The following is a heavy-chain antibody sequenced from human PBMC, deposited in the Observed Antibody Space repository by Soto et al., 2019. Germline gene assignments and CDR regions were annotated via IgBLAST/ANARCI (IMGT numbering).Heavy chain of an antibody. J-gene: IGHJ5*02. CDR1: GGSISSYY. CDR2: IYYSGST. D-gene: IGHD2-15*01. V-gene: IGHV4-59*01. CDR3: ARDKGYCSGGSCYWFDP. Sequence: SETLSLTCTVSGGSISSYYWSWIRQPPGKGLEWIGYIYYSGSTNYNPSLKSRVTISVDTSKNQFSLKLSSVTAADTAVYYCARDKGYCSGGSCYWFDPWGQGNLVTVSS.